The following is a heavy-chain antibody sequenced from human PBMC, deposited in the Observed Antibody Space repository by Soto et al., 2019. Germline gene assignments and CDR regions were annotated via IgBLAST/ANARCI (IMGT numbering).Heavy chain of an antibody. CDR3: ARDPQSSSWYAWFDP. V-gene: IGHV3-33*01. Sequence: QVQLVESGGGVVQPGRSLRLSCAASGFTFSSYGMHWVRQAPGKGLEWVAVIWYDGSNKYYADSVKGRFTISRDNSKNTLYLQMNSLRAEDTAVYYCARDPQSSSWYAWFDPWGQGTLVTVSS. D-gene: IGHD6-13*01. CDR1: GFTFSSYG. CDR2: IWYDGSNK. J-gene: IGHJ5*02.